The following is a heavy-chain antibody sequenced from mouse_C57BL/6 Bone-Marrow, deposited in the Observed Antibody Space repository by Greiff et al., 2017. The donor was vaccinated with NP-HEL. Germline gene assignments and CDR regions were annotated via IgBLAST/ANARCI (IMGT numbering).Heavy chain of an antibody. V-gene: IGHV2-9-1*01. Sequence: VKVVESGPGLVAPSQSLSITCTVSGFSLTSYAISWVRQPPGKGLEWLGVIWTGGGTNYNSALKSRLSISKDNSKSQVFLKMNSLQTDDTARYYCASPRGGSSPYYYAMDYWGQGTSVTVSS. D-gene: IGHD1-1*01. J-gene: IGHJ4*01. CDR2: IWTGGGT. CDR3: ASPRGGSSPYYYAMDY. CDR1: GFSLTSYA.